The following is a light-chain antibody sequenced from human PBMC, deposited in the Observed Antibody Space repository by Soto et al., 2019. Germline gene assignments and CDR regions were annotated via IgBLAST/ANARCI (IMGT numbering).Light chain of an antibody. CDR2: DVS. J-gene: IGLJ1*01. CDR3: GSYTSISTLV. Sequence: QSVLTQPASVSGSPGQSITMSCTGTNSDVGGYNYVSWYQQHPGKAPKLIIYDVSNRPSGVSNRFSGSKSGNTASLTISGLQAEDEADYYCGSYTSISTLVFGTGTKLTVL. CDR1: NSDVGGYNY. V-gene: IGLV2-14*01.